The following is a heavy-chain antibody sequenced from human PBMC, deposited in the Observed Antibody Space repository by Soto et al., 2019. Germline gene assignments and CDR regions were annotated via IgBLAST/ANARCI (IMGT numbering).Heavy chain of an antibody. D-gene: IGHD3-22*01. CDR1: GFSLSTSGVA. J-gene: IGHJ5*02. V-gene: IGHV2-5*02. Sequence: QITLKESGPTLVKPTQTLTLTCTFSGFSLSTSGVAVGWIRQPPGKALEWLALIYWDDDKRYSPSLKSRLTITKDTSKNQVVLKMTNMDPVDTATYYCAHRGLDSSGYLNWFDPWGQGTLVTVSS. CDR3: AHRGLDSSGYLNWFDP. CDR2: IYWDDDK.